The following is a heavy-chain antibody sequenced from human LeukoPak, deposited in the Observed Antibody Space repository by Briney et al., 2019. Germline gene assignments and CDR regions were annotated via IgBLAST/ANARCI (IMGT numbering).Heavy chain of an antibody. CDR1: GGTFSSYA. CDR3: AREGYGSGSYYYYYYYGMDV. D-gene: IGHD3-10*01. J-gene: IGHJ6*04. Sequence: SVKVSCKASGGTFSSYAISWVRQAPGQGLEWMGGIIPIFGTANYAQKFQGRVTITADKSTSTAYMELSSLRSEDTAVYYCAREGYGSGSYYYYYYYGMDVWGKGTTVTVSS. CDR2: IIPIFGTA. V-gene: IGHV1-69*06.